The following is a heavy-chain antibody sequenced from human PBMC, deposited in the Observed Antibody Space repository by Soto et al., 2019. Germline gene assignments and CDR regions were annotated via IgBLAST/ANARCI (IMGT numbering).Heavy chain of an antibody. CDR3: ARMSYFYDKWYFDL. J-gene: IGHJ2*01. D-gene: IGHD3-22*01. CDR1: GASINNNDYY. V-gene: IGHV4-30-4*01. CDR2: VYYSGST. Sequence: QLQESGPGLVKPSQTLSLTCPVSGASINNNDYYWSWIRQTPGKGLEWIGYVYYSGSTDYIPSLKSRLSMSIDKSQNRFNLKLNSVTAADTATYYCARMSYFYDKWYFDLWGRGTLVTVSS.